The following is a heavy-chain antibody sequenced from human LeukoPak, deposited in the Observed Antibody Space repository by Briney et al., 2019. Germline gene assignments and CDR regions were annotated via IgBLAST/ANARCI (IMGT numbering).Heavy chain of an antibody. CDR1: GFASSSYA. J-gene: IGHJ3*02. D-gene: IGHD3-10*01. CDR3: AIGAGSSAFDI. V-gene: IGHV3-23*01. CDR2: ISVGGGGT. Sequence: GGSLRLSCAASGFASSSYAMSWVRQAPGKGLEWVSAISVGGGGTYYADSVKDRFTISRDTSKNTLYLQMNSLRVEDTAVYYCAIGAGSSAFDIWGQGTMVTVSS.